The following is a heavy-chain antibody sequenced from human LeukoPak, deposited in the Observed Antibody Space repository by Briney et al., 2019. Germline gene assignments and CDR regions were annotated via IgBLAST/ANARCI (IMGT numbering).Heavy chain of an antibody. CDR2: INHSGST. CDR1: GGSFSGYY. D-gene: IGHD6-6*01. V-gene: IGHV4-34*01. Sequence: PSETLSLPCAVYGGSFSGYYWTCLRQPPGKGLEWIGEINHSGSTNYNPSLKSRVTISVDTSKKHFSLKLNSVTAADTAVYYCARGGIAARRDAFDIWGQGTLVTVYS. CDR3: ARGGIAARRDAFDI. J-gene: IGHJ3*02.